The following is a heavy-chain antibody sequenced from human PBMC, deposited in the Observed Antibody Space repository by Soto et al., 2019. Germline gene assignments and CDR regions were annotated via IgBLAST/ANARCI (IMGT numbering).Heavy chain of an antibody. CDR2: ISYDGSNK. D-gene: IGHD3-22*01. V-gene: IGHV3-30*18. Sequence: RGSLRLSCAASGFTFSSYGMHWVRQAPGKGLEWVAVISYDGSNKYYADSVKGRFTISRDNSKNTLYLQMNSLRAEDTAVYYCANLIRADSPVNHFDYCGQRSLVTVSS. J-gene: IGHJ4*02. CDR1: GFTFSSYG. CDR3: ANLIRADSPVNHFDY.